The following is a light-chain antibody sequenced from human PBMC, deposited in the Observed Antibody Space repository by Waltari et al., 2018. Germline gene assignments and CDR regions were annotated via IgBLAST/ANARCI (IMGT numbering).Light chain of an antibody. CDR2: AAS. V-gene: IGKV1-39*01. J-gene: IGKJ1*01. CDR1: QSISSY. Sequence: DIQMTQSPSSLSASVGDRVTITCRASQSISSYLNWYQQKPGKAHKLLIYAASSLQSVVPSRFSGSGSGTDFTLTISSLQPEDFATYYCQQSYSTLRRTFGQGTKVEIK. CDR3: QQSYSTLRRT.